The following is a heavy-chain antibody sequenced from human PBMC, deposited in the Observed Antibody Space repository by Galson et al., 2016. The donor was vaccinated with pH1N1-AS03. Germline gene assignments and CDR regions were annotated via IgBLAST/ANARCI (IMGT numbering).Heavy chain of an antibody. Sequence: SLRLSCAASGFTINNNYMSWVRQAPGKGLEWVSVIYGGGDTFYADSVKGRFTISRDNSKNTVYLQMSSLRVENTAVYYCAGEPWGSTQGEYWGQGTLVTVFS. CDR1: GFTINNNY. D-gene: IGHD3-16*01. J-gene: IGHJ4*02. CDR3: AGEPWGSTQGEY. V-gene: IGHV3-53*01. CDR2: IYGGGDT.